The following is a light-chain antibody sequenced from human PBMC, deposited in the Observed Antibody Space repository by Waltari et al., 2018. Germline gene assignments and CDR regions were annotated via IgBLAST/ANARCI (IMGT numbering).Light chain of an antibody. CDR2: WAS. CDR1: QSVLYSSNNKNC. CDR3: QQYYSKPLT. J-gene: IGKJ4*01. Sequence: DIVMTQSPDSLAVSLGERANINCQSSQSVLYSSNNKNCLAWYQQKPGQPPKLLINWASTRESGVPDRFSGSGSGTDFTLTISSLQAEDVAVYYCQQYYSKPLTFGGGTKVEIK. V-gene: IGKV4-1*01.